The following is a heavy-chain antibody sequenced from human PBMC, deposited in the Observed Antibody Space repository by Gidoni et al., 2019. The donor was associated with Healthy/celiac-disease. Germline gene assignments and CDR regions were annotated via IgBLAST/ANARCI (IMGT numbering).Heavy chain of an antibody. CDR1: GGSFSGYY. CDR3: ARARKYYYDSSGYPDY. V-gene: IGHV4-34*01. CDR2: INHSGST. J-gene: IGHJ4*02. Sequence: QVQLQQWGAGLLKPSETLSLTCAVYGGSFSGYYWSWIRQPPGKGLEWIGEINHSGSTNYNPSLKSRVTISVDTSKNQFSLKLSSVTAADTAVYYCARARKYYYDSSGYPDYWGQGTLVTVSS. D-gene: IGHD3-22*01.